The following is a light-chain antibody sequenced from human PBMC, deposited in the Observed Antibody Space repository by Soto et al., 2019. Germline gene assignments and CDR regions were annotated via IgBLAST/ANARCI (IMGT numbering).Light chain of an antibody. V-gene: IGKV3D-20*01. J-gene: IGKJ1*01. Sequence: DMVLTQSPATRSLSPGEIATLYCGASQRVSGGFLAWYQQKPGMAPRLLLYDTSFRAPGIPDRFSGSGSGTDFTLTISRLEPADFAVYYCQQYGSSPSFGQGTNVEIK. CDR3: QQYGSSPS. CDR2: DTS. CDR1: QRVSGGF.